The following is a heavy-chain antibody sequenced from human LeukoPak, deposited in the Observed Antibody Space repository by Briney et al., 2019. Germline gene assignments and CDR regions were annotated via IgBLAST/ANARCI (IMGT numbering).Heavy chain of an antibody. CDR2: INPNSGGT. Sequence: ASVKVSCKASGYTFTGYYMHWVRQAPGQGLEWMGWINPNSGGTNYAQKFQGRVTMTRDTSISTAYMELSRLRSDDTAVYYCARESTAVSLTLDHWGQGTLVTVSS. V-gene: IGHV1-2*02. J-gene: IGHJ4*02. CDR1: GYTFTGYY. D-gene: IGHD2-2*01. CDR3: ARESTAVSLTLDH.